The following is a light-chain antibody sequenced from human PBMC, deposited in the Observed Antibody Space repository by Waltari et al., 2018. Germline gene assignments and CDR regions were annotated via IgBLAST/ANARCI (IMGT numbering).Light chain of an antibody. CDR2: DAS. J-gene: IGKJ4*01. CDR1: QTITKY. V-gene: IGKV1-39*01. Sequence: DIQMTQSQSSLSASVGDRVTITCRASQTITKYLNWYHQKPGKAPKLLIYDASNLQSGAPSRFSGSGSGTDFTLTISGLRPDDFATYYCQQSYKTPLTFGGGTKIEIK. CDR3: QQSYKTPLT.